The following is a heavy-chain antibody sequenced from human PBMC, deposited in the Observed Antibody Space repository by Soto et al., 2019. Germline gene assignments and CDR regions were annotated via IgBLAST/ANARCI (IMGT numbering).Heavy chain of an antibody. CDR3: ALGELSLELFGY. CDR1: GGTFSSYA. Sequence: GASVKVSCKASGGTFSSYAISWVRQAPGQGLEWMGGIIPIFGTATYAQKFQGRVTITADESTSTAYMELSSLRSEDTAVYYCALGELSLELFGYWGQGTLVTVSS. CDR2: IIPIFGTA. V-gene: IGHV1-69*13. J-gene: IGHJ4*02. D-gene: IGHD3-16*02.